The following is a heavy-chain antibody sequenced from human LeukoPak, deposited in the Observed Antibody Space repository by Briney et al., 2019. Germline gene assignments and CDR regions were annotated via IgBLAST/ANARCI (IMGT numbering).Heavy chain of an antibody. CDR1: GFTFSRYA. CDR2: ISGSGSRT. Sequence: GGSLRLSCAASGFTFSRYAMSWVRQAPGKGLEWVSVISGSGSRTDYADSVKGRLTISRDNSKNTLYLQMNSLRAEDTAVYYCAKDRGDFHDSGGFDYWGQGTLVTVSS. CDR3: AKDRGDFHDSGGFDY. D-gene: IGHD3-22*01. V-gene: IGHV3-23*01. J-gene: IGHJ4*02.